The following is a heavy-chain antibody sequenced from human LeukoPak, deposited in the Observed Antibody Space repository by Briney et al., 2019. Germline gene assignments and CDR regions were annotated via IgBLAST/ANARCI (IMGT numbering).Heavy chain of an antibody. CDR1: GYTFTGYY. CDR2: INPNSGGT. Sequence: GASVKVSCKASGYTFTGYYMHWVRQAPGQGLEWMGWINPNSGGTNYAQKFQGRVTMTRDTSISTAYMELSSLRSDDTAVYYCARVKAAGTWRENTFDDWVQGTLVTVSS. V-gene: IGHV1-2*02. D-gene: IGHD6-13*01. J-gene: IGHJ4*02. CDR3: ARVKAAGTWRENTFDD.